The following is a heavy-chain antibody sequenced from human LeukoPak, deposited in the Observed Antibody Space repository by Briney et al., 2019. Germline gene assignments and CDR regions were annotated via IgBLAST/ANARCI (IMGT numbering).Heavy chain of an antibody. J-gene: IGHJ5*02. CDR3: ARHDYYGSLNWFDP. CDR1: GGSISSHY. CDR2: IYYTGTT. Sequence: PSETLSLTCTVSGGSISSHYWTWIRQPPGKGLEWIGTIYYTGTTYYNPSLKSRLTISVDTSKNQFSLKLTSVTAADTAVYYCARHDYYGSLNWFDPWGQGTLITVSS. V-gene: IGHV4-39*01. D-gene: IGHD3-10*01.